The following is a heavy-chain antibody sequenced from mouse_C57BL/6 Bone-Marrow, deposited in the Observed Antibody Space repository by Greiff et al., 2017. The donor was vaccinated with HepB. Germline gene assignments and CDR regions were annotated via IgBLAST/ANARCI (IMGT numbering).Heavy chain of an antibody. CDR1: GYTFTDYN. CDR3: ARGPYYSNSAWFAY. CDR2: INPNNGGT. J-gene: IGHJ3*01. D-gene: IGHD2-5*01. V-gene: IGHV1-18*01. Sequence: EVMLVESGPELVKPGASVKIPCKASGYTFTDYNMDWVKQSHGKSLEWIGDINPNNGGTIYNQKFKGKATLTVDKSSSTAYMDLRSLTSEDTAVYYCARGPYYSNSAWFAYWGQGTLVTVSA.